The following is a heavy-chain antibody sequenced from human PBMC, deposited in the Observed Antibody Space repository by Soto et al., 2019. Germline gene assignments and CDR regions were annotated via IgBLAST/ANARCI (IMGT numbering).Heavy chain of an antibody. Sequence: GESLKISCRGSGYTFTDYWIVWVRQMPGKGLEWMGVIYPGDSKTKYSPSFQGQVTLSADKSITTAFLQWSSLKASDTAMYYCATAYVYDFENSNYYRDAFDIWGQGTLVTVSS. V-gene: IGHV5-51*01. D-gene: IGHD3-22*01. CDR3: ATAYVYDFENSNYYRDAFDI. J-gene: IGHJ3*02. CDR2: IYPGDSKT. CDR1: GYTFTDYW.